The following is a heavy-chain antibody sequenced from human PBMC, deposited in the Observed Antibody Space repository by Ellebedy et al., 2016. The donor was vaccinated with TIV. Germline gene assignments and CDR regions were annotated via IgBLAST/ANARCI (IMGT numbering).Heavy chain of an antibody. CDR2: INPSGGST. CDR1: GYTFTNYY. V-gene: IGHV1-46*01. CDR3: ARRVTVTARYMDV. J-gene: IGHJ6*02. D-gene: IGHD4-17*01. Sequence: AASVKVSCKASGYTFTNYYMHWVRQAPGQGLEWMGIINPSGGSTTYAQKFQGRVTMTRDTSTSTVYMELSSLRSEDTAVYYCARRVTVTARYMDVWGQGTTVTVSS.